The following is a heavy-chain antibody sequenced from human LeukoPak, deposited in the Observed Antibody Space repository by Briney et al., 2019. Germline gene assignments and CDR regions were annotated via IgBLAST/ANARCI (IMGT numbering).Heavy chain of an antibody. V-gene: IGHV3-7*01. D-gene: IGHD6-13*01. CDR3: ARDPGIAAAGTVGYFDF. Sequence: PGGSLRLSCAASGFTFSSYWMSWVRQAPGKGPECVANIKQDGSRIHYVDSVKGRFTISRDNAKNSLYLQMNSLRAEDTAVYYCARDPGIAAAGTVGYFDFWGQGTLVTVSS. J-gene: IGHJ4*02. CDR2: IKQDGSRI. CDR1: GFTFSSYW.